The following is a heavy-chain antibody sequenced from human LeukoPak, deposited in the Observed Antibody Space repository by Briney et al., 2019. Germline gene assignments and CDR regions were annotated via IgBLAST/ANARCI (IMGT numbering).Heavy chain of an antibody. CDR1: GFTFSSYA. CDR2: ISSSGSGGST. CDR3: VQEGPRGLAFDI. Sequence: PGGSLRLSCAASGFTFSSYAMSWVRQAPGKGLEWVSGISSSGSGGSTYYADSVKGRFTISRDNSKNTLYLQINSVRAEDTAVYYCVQEGPRGLAFDIWGQGTKVTVSS. J-gene: IGHJ3*02. V-gene: IGHV3-23*01.